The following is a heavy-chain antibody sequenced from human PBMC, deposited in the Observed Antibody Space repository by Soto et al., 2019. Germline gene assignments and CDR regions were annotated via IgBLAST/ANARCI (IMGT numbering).Heavy chain of an antibody. CDR2: ISSDGNTK. Sequence: QVQLVESGGGVVQPGRSLRLSCEASGFSFRYYGMHWVRQAPGKGLGWVSVISSDGNTKYYADSVTGRFTISRDNSKNTLYLQMRSLRADDTAVYYCAKTGRALGDSPNDYWGQGSLVTVSS. J-gene: IGHJ4*02. D-gene: IGHD4-17*01. CDR1: GFSFRYYG. V-gene: IGHV3-30*18. CDR3: AKTGRALGDSPNDY.